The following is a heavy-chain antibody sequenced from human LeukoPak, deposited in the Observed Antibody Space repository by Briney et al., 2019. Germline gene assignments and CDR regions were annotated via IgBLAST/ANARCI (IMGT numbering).Heavy chain of an antibody. CDR2: ISSSSYI. J-gene: IGHJ5*02. Sequence: GGSLRLSCAASGFTFSSYSMNWVRQAPGKGLEWVSSISSSSYIYYADSVKGRFTISRDNAKNSLYLQMNSLRAEDTAVYYCARSFGAANNWFDPRGQGTLVTVSS. CDR1: GFTFSSYS. V-gene: IGHV3-21*01. D-gene: IGHD3-10*01. CDR3: ARSFGAANNWFDP.